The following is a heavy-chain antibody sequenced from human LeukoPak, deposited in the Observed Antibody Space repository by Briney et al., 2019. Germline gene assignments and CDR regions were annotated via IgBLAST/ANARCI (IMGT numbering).Heavy chain of an antibody. CDR2: IYHSGST. V-gene: IGHV4-38-2*01. J-gene: IGHJ4*02. CDR1: GYSISSGYY. D-gene: IGHD2-15*01. CDR3: ARFGGLIH. Sequence: SETLSLTCAVSGYSISSGYYWGWIRQPPGKGLGWIGSIYHSGSTYYNPSLKSRVTISVDTSKNQFSLKLSSVTAADTAVYYCARFGGLIHWGQGTLVTVSS.